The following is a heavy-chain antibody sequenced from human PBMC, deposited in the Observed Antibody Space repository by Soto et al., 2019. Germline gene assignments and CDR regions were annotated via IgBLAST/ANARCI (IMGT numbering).Heavy chain of an antibody. Sequence: EVQLVESGGGLVQPGGSLRLSCEASGFTFGTYWMTWVRQPPGKGLECVADIKPDGSERYYVDSVKGRFTISRDNAKNSLYLNMNSLRAEDTAVYYCATDLNGEHYWGQGTLVTVSS. J-gene: IGHJ4*02. CDR3: ATDLNGEHY. CDR2: IKPDGSER. V-gene: IGHV3-7*04. CDR1: GFTFGTYW. D-gene: IGHD3-10*01.